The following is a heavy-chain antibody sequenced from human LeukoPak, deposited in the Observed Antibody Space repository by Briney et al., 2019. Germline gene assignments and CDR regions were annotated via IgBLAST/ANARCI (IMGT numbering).Heavy chain of an antibody. V-gene: IGHV3-30-3*01. D-gene: IGHD6-19*01. CDR2: ISYDGSNK. CDR3: ARGSSGWPLDY. CDR1: GFTFSSCA. Sequence: GGSLRLSCAASGFTFSSCAMHWVRQAPGKGLEWVAVISYDGSNKYYADSVKGRFTISRDNSKNTLYLQMNSLRAEDTAVYYCARGSSGWPLDYWGQGTLVTVSS. J-gene: IGHJ4*02.